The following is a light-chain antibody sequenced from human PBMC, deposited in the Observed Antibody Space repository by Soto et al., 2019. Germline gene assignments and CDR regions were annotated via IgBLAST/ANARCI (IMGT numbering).Light chain of an antibody. J-gene: IGKJ4*01. CDR3: QQFGTSPA. V-gene: IGKV3-20*01. Sequence: EIVLTQSPGTLSLSPGERAILSCRASQRVGSSSLAWYQQRPGQAPRLLIYGVSTRATGIPDWFSGSGSGTDFTLTISRLESEDFAVYFCQQFGTSPAFGGGTKVEIK. CDR1: QRVGSSS. CDR2: GVS.